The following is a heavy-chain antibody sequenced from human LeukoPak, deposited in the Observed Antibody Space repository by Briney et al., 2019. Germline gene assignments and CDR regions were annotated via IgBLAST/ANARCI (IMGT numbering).Heavy chain of an antibody. J-gene: IGHJ4*02. CDR3: AIYYDILPGQYNPTEY. D-gene: IGHD3-9*01. CDR2: MNPISGNT. Sequence: GSVNVSCKASGFTFRNYDINWVRQATGQGLEWMGWMNPISGNTVYAQKVQGRVPMPRDTTISTAYMQLSRLRFEDTDVYYCAIYYDILPGQYNPTEYGGQGTLVTVPS. V-gene: IGHV1-8*01. CDR1: GFTFRNYD.